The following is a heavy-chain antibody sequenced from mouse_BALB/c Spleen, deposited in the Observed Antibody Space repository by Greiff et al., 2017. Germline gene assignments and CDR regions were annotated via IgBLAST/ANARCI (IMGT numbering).Heavy chain of an antibody. CDR1: GFTFSSFG. CDR2: ISSGSSTI. D-gene: IGHD2-3*01. J-gene: IGHJ3*01. CDR3: ANDGYYAGFAY. V-gene: IGHV5-17*02. Sequence: EVMLVESGGGLVQPGGSRKLSCAASGFTFSSFGMHWVRQAPEKGLEWVAYISSGSSTIYYADTVKGRFTISRDNPKNTLFLQMTSLRSEDTAMYYCANDGYYAGFAYWGQGTLVTVSA.